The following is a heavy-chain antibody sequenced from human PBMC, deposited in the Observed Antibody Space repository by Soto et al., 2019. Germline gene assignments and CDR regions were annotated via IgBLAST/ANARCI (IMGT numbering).Heavy chain of an antibody. J-gene: IGHJ6*03. Sequence: SGPTLVNPTETLTLTCTVSGFSLSNARMGVSWIRQPPGKALEWLAHIFSNDEKSYSTSLKSRLTISKDTSKSQVVLTMTNMDPVDTATYYCARIRLGYCSGGSCYSRYYYYYMDVWGKGTTVTVSS. D-gene: IGHD2-15*01. CDR2: IFSNDEK. CDR1: GFSLSNARMG. V-gene: IGHV2-26*01. CDR3: ARIRLGYCSGGSCYSRYYYYYMDV.